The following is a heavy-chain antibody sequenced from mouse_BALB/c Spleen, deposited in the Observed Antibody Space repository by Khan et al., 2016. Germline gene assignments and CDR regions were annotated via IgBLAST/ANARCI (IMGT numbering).Heavy chain of an antibody. V-gene: IGHV3-2*02. Sequence: EVQLQESGPGLVKPSQSLSLTCTVPGYSITSGYGWNWIRQFPGNKLEWMGYISYSGSNNYNPSLKSRISITRDTSKNQFFLQLNSVTTEDTATYYCARTARIKYWGQGTTLTVSS. CDR2: ISYSGSN. J-gene: IGHJ2*01. CDR3: ARTARIKY. D-gene: IGHD1-2*01. CDR1: GYSITSGYG.